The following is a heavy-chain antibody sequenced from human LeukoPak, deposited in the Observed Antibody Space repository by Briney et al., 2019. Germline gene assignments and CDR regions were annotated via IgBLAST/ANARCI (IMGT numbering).Heavy chain of an antibody. V-gene: IGHV3-7*01. CDR1: GFTFGSYW. CDR2: IKQDGSEK. D-gene: IGHD4-23*01. Sequence: PGGSLRLSCAASGFTFGSYWMSWVRQAPGKGLEWVANIKQDGSEKYYVDSVKGRFTISRDNAKNSLYLQMNSLRAEDTAVYYCAKTADYGGNGPFDYWGQGTLVTVSS. CDR3: AKTADYGGNGPFDY. J-gene: IGHJ4*02.